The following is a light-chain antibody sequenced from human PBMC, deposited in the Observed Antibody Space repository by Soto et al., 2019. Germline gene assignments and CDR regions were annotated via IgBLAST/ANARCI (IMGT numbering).Light chain of an antibody. CDR1: QSVFYSSNNKDY. J-gene: IGKJ2*01. V-gene: IGKV4-1*01. CDR2: WAS. Sequence: DIVMTQSPDSLAVSLGERATINCKSSQSVFYSSNNKDYLAWYQQKPGHPPKLLIYWASTRESGVPDRFSGSGSGTDFTLTISSLQAEDVAVYYCQQYYNALPYTFGQVTKMEIK. CDR3: QQYYNALPYT.